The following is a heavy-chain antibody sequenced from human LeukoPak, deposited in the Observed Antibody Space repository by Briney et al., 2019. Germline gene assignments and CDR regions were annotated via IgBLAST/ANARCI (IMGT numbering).Heavy chain of an antibody. V-gene: IGHV1-2*02. J-gene: IGHJ6*03. CDR3: ARGGSTYYGYYYYYMDV. CDR1: GYTFTGYY. D-gene: IGHD3-10*01. CDR2: INPNNGGT. Sequence: ASVKVSCKASGYTFTGYYMHWVRQAPGQGLEWMGWINPNNGGTKNAQNFQGRVTITRDTSTSTAHMELSRLTSDDTAVYYCARGGSTYYGYYYYYMDVWGKGTTVTVSS.